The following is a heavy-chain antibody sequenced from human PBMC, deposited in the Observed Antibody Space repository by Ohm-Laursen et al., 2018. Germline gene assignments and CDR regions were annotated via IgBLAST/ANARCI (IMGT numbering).Heavy chain of an antibody. CDR2: IYDGSNK. CDR3: AREQFDYNVPLPRGGMDV. CDR1: GFTFSSYG. D-gene: IGHD4/OR15-4a*01. V-gene: IGHV3-33*01. J-gene: IGHJ6*02. Sequence: SLRLSCSASGFTFSSYGMHWVRQAPGKGLEWVAVIYDGSNKYYADSVKGRFTISRDNAENSLYLQMNSLRADDTAVYYCAREQFDYNVPLPRGGMDVWGQGTTVTVSS.